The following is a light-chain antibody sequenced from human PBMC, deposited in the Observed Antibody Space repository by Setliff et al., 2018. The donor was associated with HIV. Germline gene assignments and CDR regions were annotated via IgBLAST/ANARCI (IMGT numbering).Light chain of an antibody. V-gene: IGLV2-11*01. CDR3: CSYAGSYTSLYV. CDR2: DVT. J-gene: IGLJ1*01. Sequence: QSVLAQPRSVSGSPGQSVTTSCTGTSSDVGGYNYVSWYQHLPGKAPKLMIYDVTKRPSGVPDRFSGSKSGNTASLTISGLQSEDEADYYCCSYAGSYTSLYVFGTGTKVT. CDR1: SSDVGGYNY.